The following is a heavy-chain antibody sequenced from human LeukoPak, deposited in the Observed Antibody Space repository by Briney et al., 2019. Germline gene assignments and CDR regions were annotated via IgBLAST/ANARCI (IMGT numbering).Heavy chain of an antibody. Sequence: GGSLRLSCAASGFTFSSYWMSWVRQAPGKGLEWVANIKQDGSEKYYVDSVKGRFTISRDNAKNSLYLQMNSLRAEDTAVYYCARDRRYGDYVLPTDYWGQGTLVTVSP. CDR1: GFTFSSYW. D-gene: IGHD4-17*01. CDR2: IKQDGSEK. V-gene: IGHV3-7*01. CDR3: ARDRRYGDYVLPTDY. J-gene: IGHJ4*02.